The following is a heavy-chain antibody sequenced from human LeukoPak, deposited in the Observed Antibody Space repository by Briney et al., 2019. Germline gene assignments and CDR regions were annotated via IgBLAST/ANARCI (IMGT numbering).Heavy chain of an antibody. CDR1: GFTFSSYW. CDR2: INQDGSLK. D-gene: IGHD6-13*01. V-gene: IGHV3-7*01. Sequence: GGSLRLSCAASGFTFSSYWMTWVRQAPGKGLEWVANINQDGSLKYYVDSVKGRFTISRDNAKNSLYLQMNSLRAEDTAVYYCVMYSRADYWGQGTLVTVSS. J-gene: IGHJ4*02. CDR3: VMYSRADY.